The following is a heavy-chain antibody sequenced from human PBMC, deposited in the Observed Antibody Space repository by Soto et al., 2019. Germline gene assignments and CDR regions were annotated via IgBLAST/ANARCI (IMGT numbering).Heavy chain of an antibody. CDR3: AKQRGERIPFT. J-gene: IGHJ5*02. D-gene: IGHD3-16*01. V-gene: IGHV5-51*01. CDR1: GFTFSDNW. Sequence: PGESLKISCMGSGFTFSDNWIGWVRQMPGKGLEWIGTIYPGDSDTRYSPTFHGHVTISADKSISTAYLQWNSLKASDTAIYFCAKQRGERIPFTWGQGTLVTVSS. CDR2: IYPGDSDT.